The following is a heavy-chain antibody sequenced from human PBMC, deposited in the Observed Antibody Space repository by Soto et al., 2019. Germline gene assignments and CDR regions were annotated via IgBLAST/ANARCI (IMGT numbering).Heavy chain of an antibody. CDR2: ITYDGANG. CDR3: ARAFSGSYPNFDY. Sequence: WGSLRLSCLASGFIFLSYAIHFFRHSPGKGLEWVAVITYDGANGYYADSVRGRFAISRDNSKSTLFLQMNSLRPEDTAVYYCARAFSGSYPNFDYWGQGTLVTVSS. CDR1: GFIFLSYA. D-gene: IGHD1-26*01. J-gene: IGHJ4*02. V-gene: IGHV3-30*09.